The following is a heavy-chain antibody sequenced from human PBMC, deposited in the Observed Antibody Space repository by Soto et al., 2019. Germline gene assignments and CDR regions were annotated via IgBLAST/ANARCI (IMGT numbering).Heavy chain of an antibody. CDR1: GYTFTSYG. D-gene: IGHD3-3*01. V-gene: IGHV1-18*01. CDR2: ISAYNGNT. Sequence: GASVKVSCKASGYTFTSYGISWVRQAPGQGLEWMGWISAYNGNTNYAQKLQGRVTMTTDTSPSTAYMELRSLRSDDTAVYYCARGIREEYYDFWSGYYLEDYWGQGTLVTVSS. CDR3: ARGIREEYYDFWSGYYLEDY. J-gene: IGHJ4*02.